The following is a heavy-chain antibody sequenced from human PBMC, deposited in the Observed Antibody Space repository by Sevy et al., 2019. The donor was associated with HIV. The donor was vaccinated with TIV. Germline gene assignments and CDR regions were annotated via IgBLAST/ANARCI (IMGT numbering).Heavy chain of an antibody. Sequence: GGSLRLSCAVSGFTVSNNYMSWVRQAPGKGLESVSAIYSGGNTYYADSVKGRFTISRDNSKNTVYLQMSSLRAEDTAVYYCARETLSGYNLWGQGTLVTVSS. D-gene: IGHD5-12*01. CDR2: IYSGGNT. J-gene: IGHJ4*02. CDR1: GFTVSNNY. CDR3: ARETLSGYNL. V-gene: IGHV3-53*01.